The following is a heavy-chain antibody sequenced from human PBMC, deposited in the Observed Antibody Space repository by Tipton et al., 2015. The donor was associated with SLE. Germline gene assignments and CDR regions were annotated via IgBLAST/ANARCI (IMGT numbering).Heavy chain of an antibody. CDR1: GDSVSSNSAA. CDR3: ARASWGDTASYYFDY. CDR2: IYHSGST. Sequence: PGLVKPSQTLSLTCAISGDSVSSNSAAWNWIRQPPGKGLEWIGSIYHSGSTYYNPSLKSRVTISVDTSKNQFSLKLSSMTAADTAVYYCARASWGDTASYYFDYWCQGTLVTVSS. J-gene: IGHJ4*02. D-gene: IGHD5-18*01. V-gene: IGHV4-38-2*01.